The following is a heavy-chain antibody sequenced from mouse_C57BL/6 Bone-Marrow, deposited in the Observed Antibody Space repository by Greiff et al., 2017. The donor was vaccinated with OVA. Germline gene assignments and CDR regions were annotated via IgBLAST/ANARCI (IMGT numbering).Heavy chain of an antibody. J-gene: IGHJ1*03. V-gene: IGHV7-1*01. Sequence: EVMLVESGGGLVQSGRSLRLSCATSGFTFSDFYMEWVRQAPGKGLEWIAASRNKANDYTTEYSASVKGRFIVSRDTSQSILYLQMNALRAEDTAIYYCARGEYFDGWGTGTTVTVSS. CDR1: GFTFSDFY. CDR2: SRNKANDYTT. CDR3: ARGEYFDG.